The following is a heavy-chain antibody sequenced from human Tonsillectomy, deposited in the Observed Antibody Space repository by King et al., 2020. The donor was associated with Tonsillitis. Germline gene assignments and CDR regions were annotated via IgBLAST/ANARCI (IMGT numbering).Heavy chain of an antibody. CDR2: VYTSGST. D-gene: IGHD3-3*01. CDR1: RGSISSGTYY. CDR3: ARSRNFWNGYYWGGDAFDI. Sequence: QLQESGPGLVKPSQTLSLTCTVSRGSISSGTYYWNWIRQPAGKGLEWIGHVYTSGSTNYNPSLNSRVSISMDTSRNQFSLKLNSVTAADTAVFYCARSRNFWNGYYWGGDAFDIWGQGKMVTVSS. V-gene: IGHV4-61*02. J-gene: IGHJ3*02.